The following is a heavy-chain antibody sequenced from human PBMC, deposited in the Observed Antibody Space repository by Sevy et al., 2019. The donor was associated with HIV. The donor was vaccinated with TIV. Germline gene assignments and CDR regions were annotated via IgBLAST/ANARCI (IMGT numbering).Heavy chain of an antibody. D-gene: IGHD2-21*01. CDR2: VYHSGTT. V-gene: IGHV4-38-2*01. Sequence: SETLSLTCAVSGYFISSGYYWGWIRQPPGKGLEWIGSVYHSGTTYSNPSVKSRVTISLDTSKNQFALKLSTVTAADAAVYYCARQHRDLEPNYFDIWGQGTLVTVSS. CDR1: GYFISSGYY. J-gene: IGHJ4*02. CDR3: ARQHRDLEPNYFDI.